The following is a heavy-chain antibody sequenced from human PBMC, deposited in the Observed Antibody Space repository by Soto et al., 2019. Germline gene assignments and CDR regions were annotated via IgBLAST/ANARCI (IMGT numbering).Heavy chain of an antibody. Sequence: SETLSLSCTVSGGSISSNYWTWIRQPPGKGLEWIGYVYNSGSTNYNPSLKSRVTISEDTSKSQFSLKVNSMTAADTAVYYCARYRREAVAGYTLDNWGQGILVTVSS. CDR2: VYNSGST. J-gene: IGHJ4*02. V-gene: IGHV4-59*01. CDR1: GGSISSNY. D-gene: IGHD6-13*01. CDR3: ARYRREAVAGYTLDN.